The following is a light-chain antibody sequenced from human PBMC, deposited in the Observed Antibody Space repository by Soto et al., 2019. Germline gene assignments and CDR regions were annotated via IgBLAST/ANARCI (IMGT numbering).Light chain of an antibody. CDR1: QSVSTRY. CDR3: HQFGSSPPAFT. Sequence: ESMWTQSPGTLSLSPGERATLSCRASQSVSTRYLAWYQQKPGQAPRLLIYGASIRATGIPDRFSGSGSGTDFTLTIIRLEPEDFAVYYCHQFGSSPPAFTFGQGTKLEI. CDR2: GAS. J-gene: IGKJ2*01. V-gene: IGKV3-20*01.